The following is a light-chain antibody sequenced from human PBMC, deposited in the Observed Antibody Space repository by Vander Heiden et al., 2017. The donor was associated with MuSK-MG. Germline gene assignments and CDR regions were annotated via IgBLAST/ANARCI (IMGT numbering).Light chain of an antibody. J-gene: IGLJ3*02. V-gene: IGLV5-45*03. Sequence: QAVLTQPSSLSASPGASASLTCTLRSGINVGAYNIYWYQQKPGSPPQYLLRYNSDSDKQQGSGVPSRFAGSKDASANAGISLISGLQSEEEADDYSKNWYGSAGVFGGGTKLTVL. CDR1: SGINVGAYN. CDR2: YNSDSDK. CDR3: KNWYGSAGV.